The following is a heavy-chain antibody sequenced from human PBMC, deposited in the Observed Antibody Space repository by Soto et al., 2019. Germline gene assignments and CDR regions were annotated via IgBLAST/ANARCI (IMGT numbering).Heavy chain of an antibody. V-gene: IGHV4-34*01. CDR3: ARDHYPYGMDV. CDR2: INHSGST. J-gene: IGHJ6*02. D-gene: IGHD3-10*01. Sequence: PSETLSLTCAVYGGSFSGYYWSWIRQPPGKGLEWIGEINHSGSTNYNPSLKSRVTISVDTSKNQFSLKLSSVTAADTAVYYCARDHYPYGMDVWGQGTTVTVS. CDR1: GGSFSGYY.